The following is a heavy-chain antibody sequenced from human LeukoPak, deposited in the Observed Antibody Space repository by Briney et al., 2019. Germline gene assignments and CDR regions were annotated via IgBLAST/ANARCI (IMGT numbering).Heavy chain of an antibody. Sequence: SGPTLVKPTQTLTLTCTFSGFSLSTSGVGVGWIRQPPGKALEWLALFYWNDDKRYSPSLKSRLTITKDTSKNQVVLTMTNMDPVDTATYYCARRASLDNSGYYAFDYWGQGTLVTVSS. D-gene: IGHD3-22*01. V-gene: IGHV2-5*01. J-gene: IGHJ4*02. CDR1: GFSLSTSGVG. CDR3: ARRASLDNSGYYAFDY. CDR2: FYWNDDK.